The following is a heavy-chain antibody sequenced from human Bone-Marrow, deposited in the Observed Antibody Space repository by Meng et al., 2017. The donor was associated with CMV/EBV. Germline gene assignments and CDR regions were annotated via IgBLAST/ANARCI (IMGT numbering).Heavy chain of an antibody. CDR1: GFTFSSYA. Sequence: GESLKISCAASGFTFSSYAMNWVRQAPGKGLEWVGRTRNKANSYTTEYAASVKGRVTISRDDSKNSLYLQINSLKTEDTAVYYCVRGSSSLRDFDYWGQGTLVTVSS. CDR3: VRGSSSLRDFDY. CDR2: TRNKANSYTT. V-gene: IGHV3-72*01. J-gene: IGHJ4*02. D-gene: IGHD6-6*01.